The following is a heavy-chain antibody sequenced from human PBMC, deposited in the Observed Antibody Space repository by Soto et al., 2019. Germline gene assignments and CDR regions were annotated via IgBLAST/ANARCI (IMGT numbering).Heavy chain of an antibody. D-gene: IGHD3-16*01. J-gene: IGHJ4*02. CDR2: INPSGGST. Sequence: GGSLRLSCAASGFTFSNFAMRWVRQAPGKGLEWVSAINPSGGSTYYADSVKGRFTISRDNSKNTLYLQMNSLRAEDTAIYYCAKVWGTYYFDYWGQGTLVTVSS. CDR1: GFTFSNFA. CDR3: AKVWGTYYFDY. V-gene: IGHV3-23*01.